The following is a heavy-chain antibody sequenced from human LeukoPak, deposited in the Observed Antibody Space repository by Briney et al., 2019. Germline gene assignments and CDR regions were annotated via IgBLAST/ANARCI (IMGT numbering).Heavy chain of an antibody. CDR1: GGSISNRNYY. D-gene: IGHD5-12*01. J-gene: IGHJ3*02. CDR2: IYYSGST. CDR3: AREARGYSGYDDTPDAFDI. Sequence: SETLSLTCTVSGGSISNRNYYWAWIRQPPGKGLEWIGNIYYSGSTYYNASLNSRISMSIDTSKNQFSLRLSSVTAADTAVYYCAREARGYSGYDDTPDAFDIWGQGTMVTVSS. V-gene: IGHV4-39*07.